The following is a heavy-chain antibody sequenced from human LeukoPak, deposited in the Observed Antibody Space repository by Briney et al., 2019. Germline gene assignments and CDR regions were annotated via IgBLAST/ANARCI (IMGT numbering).Heavy chain of an antibody. CDR1: GFTFSSYS. CDR2: ISSGTTI. J-gene: IGHJ5*02. V-gene: IGHV3-48*01. D-gene: IGHD1-26*01. Sequence: GGSLRLSCAASGFTFSSYSMSWVRQAPGKGLEWVSYISSGTTIYYADSVKGRFTISRDNAKNSLYLQMNSLGAEDMAVYYCARASGSFQGGYNWFDPWGQGTLVTVSS. CDR3: ARASGSFQGGYNWFDP.